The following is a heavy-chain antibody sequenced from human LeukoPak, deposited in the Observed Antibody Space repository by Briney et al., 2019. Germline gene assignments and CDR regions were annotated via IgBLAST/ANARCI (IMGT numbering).Heavy chain of an antibody. D-gene: IGHD6-13*01. CDR2: ISYDGSNK. Sequence: GGSLRLSCAASGFTFSSYAMHWVRQAPGKGLEWVAVISYDGSNKYYADSVKGRFTISRDNSKNTLYLQMNSLRAEDTAVYYCAGSEQQLVPFHFDYWGQGTLVTVSS. V-gene: IGHV3-30*04. J-gene: IGHJ4*02. CDR3: AGSEQQLVPFHFDY. CDR1: GFTFSSYA.